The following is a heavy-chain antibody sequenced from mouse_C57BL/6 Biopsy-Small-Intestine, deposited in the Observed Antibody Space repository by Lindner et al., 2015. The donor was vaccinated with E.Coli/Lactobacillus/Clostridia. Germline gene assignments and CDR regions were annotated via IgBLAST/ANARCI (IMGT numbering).Heavy chain of an antibody. D-gene: IGHD2-1*01. CDR1: GISITTGNYR. CDR2: IYYSGTI. V-gene: IGHV3-5*01. J-gene: IGHJ4*01. Sequence: VQLQESGPGLVKPSQTVFLTCTVTGISITTGNYRWSWIRQFPGNKLEWIGYIYYSGTITYNPPLTSRTTITRDTPKNQFFLEMNSLTAEDTATYYCARDYGNYYAMDYWGQGTSVTVSS. CDR3: ARDYGNYYAMDY.